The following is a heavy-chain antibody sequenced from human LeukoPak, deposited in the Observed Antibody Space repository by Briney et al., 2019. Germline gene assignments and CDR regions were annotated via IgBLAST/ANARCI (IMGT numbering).Heavy chain of an antibody. D-gene: IGHD6-19*01. CDR2: IGTASAI. J-gene: IGHJ4*02. CDR3: ARVGYSSGWYGYYFDY. V-gene: IGHV3-13*01. Sequence: TGGSLRLSCAASGFTFSSYDMHWVRHATGKGPEWVSGIGTASAIYYPGSVKRRFTISRDHAKSSLYRQMSSLRAEDTAVYYCARVGYSSGWYGYYFDYWGQGTLVTVSS. CDR1: GFTFSSYD.